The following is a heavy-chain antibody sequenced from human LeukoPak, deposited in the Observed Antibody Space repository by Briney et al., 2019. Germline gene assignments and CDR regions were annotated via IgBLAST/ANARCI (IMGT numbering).Heavy chain of an antibody. Sequence: SVNVSCKASGGTFSSYAISWVRQAPRQGLEWMGGIIPIFGTANYAQKFQGRVTITADESTSTAYMELSSLRSEDTAVYYCAREEREYCGGDCNDAFDIWGQGTMVTVSS. CDR2: IIPIFGTA. CDR3: AREEREYCGGDCNDAFDI. J-gene: IGHJ3*02. CDR1: GGTFSSYA. V-gene: IGHV1-69*13. D-gene: IGHD2-21*02.